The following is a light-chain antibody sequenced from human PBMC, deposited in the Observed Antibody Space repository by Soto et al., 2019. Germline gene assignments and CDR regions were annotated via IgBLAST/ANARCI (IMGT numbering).Light chain of an antibody. V-gene: IGKV1-9*01. CDR2: AAS. CDR3: QQLSSYPVT. CDR1: QGINIF. J-gene: IGKJ1*01. Sequence: DIQLTQAPSFLSASVGDIVTITCRASQGINIFLAWFQQKPGKAPNLLISAASTLQSGVPSRFSGSGSGTDFTLTIRSLQPEDFATYHCQQLSSYPVTFGQGTKVDIK.